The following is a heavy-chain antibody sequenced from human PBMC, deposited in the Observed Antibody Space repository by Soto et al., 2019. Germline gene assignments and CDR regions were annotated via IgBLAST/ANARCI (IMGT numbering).Heavy chain of an antibody. CDR2: ISYDGSNK. D-gene: IGHD2-15*01. J-gene: IGHJ3*02. CDR3: AKDSSFSRVRVVVVVAAGGGAFDI. V-gene: IGHV3-30*18. CDR1: GFTFSSYG. Sequence: VGSLRLSCAASGFTFSSYGMHWVRQAPGKGLEWVAVISYDGSNKYYADSVKGRFTISRDNSKNTLYLQMNSLRAEDTAVYYCAKDSSFSRVRVVVVVAAGGGAFDIWGQGTMVTVSS.